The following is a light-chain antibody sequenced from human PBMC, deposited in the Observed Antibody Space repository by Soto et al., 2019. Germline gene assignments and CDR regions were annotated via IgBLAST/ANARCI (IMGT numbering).Light chain of an antibody. CDR3: SSYTSSTV. CDR1: SSDVGGYNY. CDR2: DVS. J-gene: IGLJ1*01. V-gene: IGLV2-14*01. Sequence: QSVLTQPASVSGSPGQSITISCTVTSSDVGGYNYVSWYQQHPGKAPKLMIYDVSNRPSGVSNRFSGSKSGDTASLTISGLQAEDEADYYCSSYTSSTVFGTGTKVTVL.